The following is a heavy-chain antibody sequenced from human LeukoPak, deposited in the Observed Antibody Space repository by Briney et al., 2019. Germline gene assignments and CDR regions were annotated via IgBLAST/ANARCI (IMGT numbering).Heavy chain of an antibody. CDR1: GFTFSTYT. CDR3: ARSPMNRYYYDSSGYYPKYYFDY. Sequence: GGSLRLSCAASGFTFSTYTMNWVRQAPGKGLEWVSYISSSSSYIYYADSVRGRFTISRDNAKNSLYLQMNSLRAEDTAVYYCARSPMNRYYYDSSGYYPKYYFDYWGQGTLVTVSS. CDR2: ISSSSSYI. V-gene: IGHV3-21*01. J-gene: IGHJ4*02. D-gene: IGHD3-22*01.